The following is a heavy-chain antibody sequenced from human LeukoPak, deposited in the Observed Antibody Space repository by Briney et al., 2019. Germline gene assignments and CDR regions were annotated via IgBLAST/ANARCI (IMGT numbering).Heavy chain of an antibody. V-gene: IGHV3-48*04. J-gene: IGHJ4*02. Sequence: LPGRSLRLSCAASGFTFSSYSMNWVRQAPGKGLEWVSYISSSSSTIYYADSVKSRFTISRDNAKNSLYLQMNSLRAEDTAVYYCARDATYQTFDYWGQGTLVTVSS. CDR3: ARDATYQTFDY. CDR2: ISSSSSTI. CDR1: GFTFSSYS. D-gene: IGHD2-2*01.